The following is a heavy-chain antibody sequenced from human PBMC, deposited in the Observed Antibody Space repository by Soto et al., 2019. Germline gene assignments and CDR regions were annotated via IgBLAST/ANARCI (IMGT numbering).Heavy chain of an antibody. CDR2: FDPEDGET. V-gene: IGHV1-24*01. CDR3: ATDRYCGGDCRYAEYFQH. D-gene: IGHD2-21*02. J-gene: IGHJ1*01. CDR1: GYTLTELS. Sequence: ASVKVSCKVSGYTLTELSMHWVRQAPGKGLEWMGGFDPEDGETIYAQKFQGRVTMTEDTSTDTAYMELSSLRSEDTAVYYCATDRYCGGDCRYAEYFQHWGHGTLVTVSS.